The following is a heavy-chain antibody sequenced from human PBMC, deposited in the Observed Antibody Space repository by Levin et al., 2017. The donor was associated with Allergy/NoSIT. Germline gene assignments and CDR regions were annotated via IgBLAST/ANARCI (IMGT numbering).Heavy chain of an antibody. CDR1: GSTFTGYY. CDR3: ARDAVTTSSFDY. V-gene: IGHV1-2*02. CDR2: INPNSGGT. J-gene: IGHJ4*02. Sequence: GGSLRLSCKASGSTFTGYYMHWVRQAPGQGLEWMGWINPNSGGTNYAQKFQGRVTMTRDTSISTAYMELSRLRSDDTAVYYCARDAVTTSSFDYWGQGTLVTVSS. D-gene: IGHD4-17*01.